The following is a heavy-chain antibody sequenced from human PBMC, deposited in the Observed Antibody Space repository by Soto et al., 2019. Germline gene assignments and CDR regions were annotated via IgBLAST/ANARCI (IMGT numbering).Heavy chain of an antibody. D-gene: IGHD3-10*01. J-gene: IGHJ3*02. CDR2: IYYSGST. CDR1: GGSISSYY. Sequence: PSETLSLTCTVSGGSISSYYWTWIRQPPGKGLEWIGYIYYSGSTNYNPSLKSRVTISVDTSKNQFSLKLSSVIAADTAVYYCARRVTMVRGVIMIDAFDIWGQGTMVTVSS. V-gene: IGHV4-59*01. CDR3: ARRVTMVRGVIMIDAFDI.